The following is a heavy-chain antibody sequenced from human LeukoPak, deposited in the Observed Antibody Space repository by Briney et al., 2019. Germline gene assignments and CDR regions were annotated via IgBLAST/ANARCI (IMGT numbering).Heavy chain of an antibody. D-gene: IGHD7-27*01. V-gene: IGHV3-21*01. CDR1: GFAFSSYS. CDR3: ARDLNWGAGALDI. J-gene: IGHJ3*02. Sequence: GESLRLSCAASGFAFSSYSMSWVRQAPGKGLEWVSSINDSPAYISYADSVKGRFTISRDNAKNSLYLQMNSLRAEDTAVYFCARDLNWGAGALDIWGQGTMVSVSS. CDR2: INDSPAYI.